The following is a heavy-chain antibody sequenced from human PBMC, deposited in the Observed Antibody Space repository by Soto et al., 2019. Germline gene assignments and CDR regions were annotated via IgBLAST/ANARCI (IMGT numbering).Heavy chain of an antibody. J-gene: IGHJ4*02. CDR2: IRGSGGST. CDR3: AKDIAWAVAGNYFDY. Sequence: GGSLRLSCAASGLPFSSYAMSWVRQAPGKGLEWVSAIRGSGGSTYYADSVKGRFTISRDNSKITLYLQMNSLRAEDTAVYYCAKDIAWAVAGNYFDYWGQGTLVTVSS. CDR1: GLPFSSYA. V-gene: IGHV3-23*01. D-gene: IGHD6-19*01.